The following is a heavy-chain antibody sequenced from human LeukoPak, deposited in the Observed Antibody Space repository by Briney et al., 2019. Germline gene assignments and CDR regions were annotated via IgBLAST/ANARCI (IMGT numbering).Heavy chain of an antibody. CDR1: GVSISSYS. V-gene: IGHV4-59*01. J-gene: IGHJ4*02. CDR3: ARVVRYYYRSGSYGPLCYFAY. CDR2: IYYSGST. Sequence: SETLSLSCTVSGVSISSYSRRWVRQPPGKGLEWFGYIYYSGSTKYTPSPKSGVSTSVDTSQNNFSLKLSSVTAADTDVYYWARVVRYYYRSGSYGPLCYFAYWGQGNLVTVSS. D-gene: IGHD3-10*01.